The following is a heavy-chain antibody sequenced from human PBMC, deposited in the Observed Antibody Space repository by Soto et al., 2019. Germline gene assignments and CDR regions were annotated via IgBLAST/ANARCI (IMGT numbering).Heavy chain of an antibody. V-gene: IGHV3-30*18. D-gene: IGHD3-22*01. Sequence: GGSLRLSCAASGFTFSSYGMHWVRQAPGKGLEWVAAISFDGDNKYYGESVKGRFTISRDNHKNSLYLQMNSLRPEDTAVYYCAKPAPDMLVIPNGGFDYWGQGNLVTGSS. CDR3: AKPAPDMLVIPNGGFDY. CDR2: ISFDGDNK. CDR1: GFTFSSYG. J-gene: IGHJ4*02.